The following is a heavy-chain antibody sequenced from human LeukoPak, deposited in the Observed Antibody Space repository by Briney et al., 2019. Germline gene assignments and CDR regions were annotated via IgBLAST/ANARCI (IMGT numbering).Heavy chain of an antibody. CDR3: ARMMHASGWHVLDY. V-gene: IGHV4-59*01. J-gene: IGHJ4*02. CDR1: GDSIRSYY. CDR2: IYYTGSS. Sequence: SETLSLTCTVSGDSIRSYYWSWIRQPPGKGLEWIGYIYYTGSSNYNPSLKSRVTISMDMPKIQFSLKLRSVTAADTAVYYCARMMHASGWHVLDYWGQGTLVTVSS. D-gene: IGHD6-19*01.